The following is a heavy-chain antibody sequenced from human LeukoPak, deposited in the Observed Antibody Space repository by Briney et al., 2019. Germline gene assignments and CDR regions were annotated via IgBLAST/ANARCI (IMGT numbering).Heavy chain of an antibody. CDR2: ISTSGGSV. V-gene: IGHV3-11*01. J-gene: IGHJ5*02. D-gene: IGHD3-16*01. CDR1: GFTFSDYY. CDR3: ARDRQFRLHDP. Sequence: GGSLRLSCAASGFTFSDYYMSWIRQAPGKGLEWLSYISTSGGSVSYVDSVKGRFTISRDNAKNSVYLQIDSLRAEDTAMYYCARDRQFRLHDPWGLGILVTVSS.